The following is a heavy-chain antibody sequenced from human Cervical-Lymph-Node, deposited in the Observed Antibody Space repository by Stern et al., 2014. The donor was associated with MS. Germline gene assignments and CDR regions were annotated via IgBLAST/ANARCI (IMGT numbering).Heavy chain of an antibody. D-gene: IGHD1-26*01. CDR3: ARISLGSGIDY. Sequence: QMQLVQSGAEVKKPGASVKVTCKASENTFTGYYIHWVRQAPGQGLEWMGWINPNSGATNYAQMFQDRVSLTSDTSNTLAYMELDRLTSDDTAVYYCARISLGSGIDYWGQGSLVTVSS. V-gene: IGHV1-2*02. CDR1: ENTFTGYY. J-gene: IGHJ4*02. CDR2: INPNSGAT.